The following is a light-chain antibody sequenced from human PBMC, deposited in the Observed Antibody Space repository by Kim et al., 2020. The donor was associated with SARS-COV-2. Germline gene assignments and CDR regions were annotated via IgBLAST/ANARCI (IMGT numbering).Light chain of an antibody. V-gene: IGKV3-20*01. Sequence: TVVTQSPGTLSLSPGERATLSCRASQNVGSCGVAWYQQKAGQAPRLLIYCASVRATGIPDRFSGSGSGTDFTLTISRLEPEDFAVYYCQQFGNSPLYTFGQGTKLEI. CDR2: CAS. J-gene: IGKJ2*01. CDR3: QQFGNSPLYT. CDR1: QNVGSCG.